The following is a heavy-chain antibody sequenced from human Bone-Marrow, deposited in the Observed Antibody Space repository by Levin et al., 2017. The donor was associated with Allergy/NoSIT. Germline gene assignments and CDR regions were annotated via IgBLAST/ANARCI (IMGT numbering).Heavy chain of an antibody. CDR2: ISWDGGST. J-gene: IGHJ4*02. CDR1: GFTFDDYT. Sequence: GGSLRLSCAASGFTFDDYTMHWVRQAPGKGLEWVSLISWDGGSTYYADSVKGRFTISRDNSKNSLYLQMNSLRTEDTALYYCAKDPWGYSYGQAFDYWGQGTLVTVSS. CDR3: AKDPWGYSYGQAFDY. V-gene: IGHV3-43*01. D-gene: IGHD5-18*01.